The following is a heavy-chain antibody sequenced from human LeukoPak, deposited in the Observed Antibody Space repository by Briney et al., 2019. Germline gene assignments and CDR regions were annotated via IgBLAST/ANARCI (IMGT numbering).Heavy chain of an antibody. V-gene: IGHV1-69*06. Sequence: ASVKVSCKASGYTFTSYGISWVRQAPGQGLEWMGGIILIFDTANYAQKFKGRLTITADKSTSTAYMELSSLRSEDTAVYYCARERHDYGDFDYWGQGTLVTVSS. CDR1: GYTFTSYG. J-gene: IGHJ4*02. D-gene: IGHD4-17*01. CDR3: ARERHDYGDFDY. CDR2: IILIFDTA.